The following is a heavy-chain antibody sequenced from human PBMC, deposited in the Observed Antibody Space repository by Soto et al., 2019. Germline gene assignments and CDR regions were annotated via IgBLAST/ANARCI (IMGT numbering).Heavy chain of an antibody. V-gene: IGHV3-30*18. CDR1: GFTFRYYS. CDR3: AKGPPLDY. J-gene: IGHJ4*02. Sequence: GGSLRLSCAASGFTFRYYSIHWVRQAPGKGLEWVAVISYDGSNKYYADSVKGRFIISRDNSKNRLYLQMNSLRAEDTAVYYCAKGPPLDYWGQGTLVTVSS. CDR2: ISYDGSNK.